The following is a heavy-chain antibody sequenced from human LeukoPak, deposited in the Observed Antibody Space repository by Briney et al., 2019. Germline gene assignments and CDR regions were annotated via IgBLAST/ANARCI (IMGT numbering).Heavy chain of an antibody. CDR2: VIPFFNSP. CDR1: GGPFRAYA. Sequence: ASVKVSCKASGGPFRAYAITWLRQAPGQGLEWIGGVIPFFNSPNYSQKFQGRVTFTTDESTRTDYMELTSLRSDDTAVYYCARSTTLVATGDYWGQGTLVSISS. CDR3: ARSTTLVATGDY. V-gene: IGHV1-69*05. J-gene: IGHJ4*02. D-gene: IGHD5-12*01.